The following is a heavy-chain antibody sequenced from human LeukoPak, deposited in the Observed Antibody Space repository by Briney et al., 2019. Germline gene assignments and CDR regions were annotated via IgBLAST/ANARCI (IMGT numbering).Heavy chain of an antibody. CDR3: ARGQIYDYWTPVSWKFDL. J-gene: IGHJ2*01. D-gene: IGHD3/OR15-3a*01. CDR2: IYTTGAGST. CDR1: GGSISSSSYY. Sequence: SETLSLICSVSGGSISSSSYYWGWIRQSPGKGLEWIGNIYTTGAGSTYYNPSVKSRVTLFSDKAKNQLSLKMNSVTAADTAVYYCARGQIYDYWTPVSWKFDLWGRGTLVSVSS. V-gene: IGHV4-39*07.